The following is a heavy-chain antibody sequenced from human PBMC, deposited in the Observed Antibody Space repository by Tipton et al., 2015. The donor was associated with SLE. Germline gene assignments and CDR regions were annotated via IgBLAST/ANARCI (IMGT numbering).Heavy chain of an antibody. J-gene: IGHJ4*02. D-gene: IGHD6-19*01. CDR2: ISSGSLSM. V-gene: IGHV3-21*03. CDR3: ARVQYSSGSYFFDY. CDR1: GFTFSSYA. Sequence: SLRLSCVGSGFTFSSYAMNWVRQAPGKGLEWVSSISSGSLSMYYGDSVKGRFTISRDNAKNSLYLQMNSLREDDTAVYYCARVQYSSGSYFFDYWGQGTLVTVSS.